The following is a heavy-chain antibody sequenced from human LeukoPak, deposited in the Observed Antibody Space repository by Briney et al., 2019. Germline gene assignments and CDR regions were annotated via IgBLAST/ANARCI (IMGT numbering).Heavy chain of an antibody. V-gene: IGHV3-30-3*01. Sequence: GGSLRLSCAASGFTFSSYAMHWVRQAPGKGLEWVAVISYDGSNKYYADSVKGRFTISRDNSKNTLYLQMNSLRAEDTAVYYCARVDDSSGYYKYWYLDLWGRGTLVTVSS. CDR2: ISYDGSNK. CDR1: GFTFSSYA. J-gene: IGHJ2*01. CDR3: ARVDDSSGYYKYWYLDL. D-gene: IGHD3-22*01.